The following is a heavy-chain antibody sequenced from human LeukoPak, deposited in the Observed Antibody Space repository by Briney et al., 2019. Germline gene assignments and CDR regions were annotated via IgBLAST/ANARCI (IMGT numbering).Heavy chain of an antibody. D-gene: IGHD3-3*01. V-gene: IGHV4-4*02. J-gene: IGHJ4*02. CDR1: GGSISSSNW. Sequence: SETLSLTCAVSGGSISSSNWWSWVRQPPGKGLEWIGEIYHSGSTNYNPSLKSRVTISVDKSKNQFSLKLSSVTAADAAVYYCARDIRDFWSGYYDYWGQGTLVTVSS. CDR3: ARDIRDFWSGYYDY. CDR2: IYHSGST.